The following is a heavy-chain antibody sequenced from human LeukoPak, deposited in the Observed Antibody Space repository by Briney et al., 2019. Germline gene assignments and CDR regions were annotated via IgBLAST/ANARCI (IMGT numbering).Heavy chain of an antibody. J-gene: IGHJ4*02. Sequence: PGGSLRLSCVASGFSFSVYGMHWVRQAPGKGLESLAFIRFDGTSKYYADSVKGRFTISRDNSKNTLYLQMNSLRTEDTAVYYCAKDPVTYSGSFRIDYWGQGTLVTVSS. CDR1: GFSFSVYG. D-gene: IGHD1-26*01. CDR3: AKDPVTYSGSFRIDY. V-gene: IGHV3-30*02. CDR2: IRFDGTSK.